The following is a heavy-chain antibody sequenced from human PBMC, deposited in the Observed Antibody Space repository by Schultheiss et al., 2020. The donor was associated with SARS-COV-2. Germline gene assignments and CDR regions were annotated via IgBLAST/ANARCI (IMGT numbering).Heavy chain of an antibody. Sequence: GGSLRLSCAASGFTFSSYDMHWVRQATGKGLEWVSAIGTAGDTYYQGSVKGRFTISRENAKNSLYLQMNSLRAGDTAVYYCARALYYYDSSGYYTDNGVDYWGQGTLVTVSS. CDR1: GFTFSSYD. CDR2: IGTAGDT. J-gene: IGHJ4*02. CDR3: ARALYYYDSSGYYTDNGVDY. D-gene: IGHD3-22*01. V-gene: IGHV3-13*04.